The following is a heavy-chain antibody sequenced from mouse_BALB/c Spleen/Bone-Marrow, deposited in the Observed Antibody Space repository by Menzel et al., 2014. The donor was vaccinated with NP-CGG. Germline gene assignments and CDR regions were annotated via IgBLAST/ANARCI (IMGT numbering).Heavy chain of an antibody. D-gene: IGHD1-1*02. Sequence: ESGAGLVKPGASVKLSCKASGYTFTEYIIHWVKRRSGQGLEWIGWFHPGSGSIKYNEKFKDKATLTADKSSSTVYMELSRLTSEDSAVYFCARHEGGGYFDYWGQGTTLTVSS. V-gene: IGHV1-62-2*01. J-gene: IGHJ2*01. CDR3: ARHEGGGYFDY. CDR2: FHPGSGSI. CDR1: GYTFTEYI.